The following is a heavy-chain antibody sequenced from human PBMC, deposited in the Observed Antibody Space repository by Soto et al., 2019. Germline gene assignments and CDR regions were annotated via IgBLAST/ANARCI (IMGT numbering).Heavy chain of an antibody. V-gene: IGHV3-74*01. J-gene: IGHJ4*02. CDR2: INNDGSDA. Sequence: GGSLRLSCAASGFTFSQYWMHWVRQVPGEGLAWVSRINNDGSDATYADFVEGRFTISRDNAKNTLSLQMNSLRAEDTALYYCVRRSLGPDYWGQGTLVTVSS. CDR1: GFTFSQYW. CDR3: VRRSLGPDY.